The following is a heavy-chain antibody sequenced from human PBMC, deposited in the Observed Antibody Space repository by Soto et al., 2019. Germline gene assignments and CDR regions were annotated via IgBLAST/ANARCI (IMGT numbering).Heavy chain of an antibody. CDR2: IYYSGST. J-gene: IGHJ4*02. CDR3: ARHRLGSGWVDFDY. V-gene: IGHV4-39*01. Sequence: SETLSLTCTVSGGSISSSGYYWGWIRQPPGKGLEWIGSIYYSGSTYYNPSLKSRVTISVDTSKNQFSLKLSSVTAADTAVYHCARHRLGSGWVDFDYWGQGTLVTVSS. D-gene: IGHD6-19*01. CDR1: GGSISSSGYY.